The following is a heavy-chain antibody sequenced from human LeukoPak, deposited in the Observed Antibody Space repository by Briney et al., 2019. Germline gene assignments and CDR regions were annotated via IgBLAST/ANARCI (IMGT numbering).Heavy chain of an antibody. V-gene: IGHV3-30*02. D-gene: IGHD6-19*01. CDR2: IQSDETNK. CDR1: GFIFSSYG. J-gene: IGHJ4*02. Sequence: GGSLRLSCAASGFIFSSYGMHWVRQAPGKGLEWVAFIQSDETNKYYTDSVKGRFTVSRDNSKNTLYLQMDSLRPEDTAVYYCAKDASSVWYFSYFDFWGQGTLVTVSS. CDR3: AKDASSVWYFSYFDF.